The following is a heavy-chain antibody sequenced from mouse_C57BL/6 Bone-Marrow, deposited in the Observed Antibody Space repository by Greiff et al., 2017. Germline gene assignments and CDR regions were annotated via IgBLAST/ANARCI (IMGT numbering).Heavy chain of an antibody. CDR1: GYAFTNYL. J-gene: IGHJ2*01. D-gene: IGHD1-1*02. CDR2: INPGSGGT. V-gene: IGHV1-54*01. CDR3: ARHRGPNLWYFDY. Sequence: QVQLQQSGAELVRPGTSVKVSCKASGYAFTNYLIEWVKQRPGQGLEWIGVINPGSGGTNYNEKFKGKATLTADKSSSTAYMQLSSLTSEDSAVYFCARHRGPNLWYFDYWGQGTTLTVSS.